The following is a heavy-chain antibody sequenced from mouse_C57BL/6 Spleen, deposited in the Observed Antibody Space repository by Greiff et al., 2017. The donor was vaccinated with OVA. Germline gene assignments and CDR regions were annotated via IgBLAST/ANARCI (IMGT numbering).Heavy chain of an antibody. D-gene: IGHD2-1*01. J-gene: IGHJ3*01. Sequence: VQLQQPGAELVKPGASVKMSCKASGYTFTSYWITWVKQRPGQGLEWIGDIYPGSGSTNYNEKFKSKATLTVDTSSSTAYMQLSSLTSEDSAVYYCAREGHGNYVWFAYWGQGTLVTVSA. CDR2: IYPGSGST. V-gene: IGHV1-55*01. CDR1: GYTFTSYW. CDR3: AREGHGNYVWFAY.